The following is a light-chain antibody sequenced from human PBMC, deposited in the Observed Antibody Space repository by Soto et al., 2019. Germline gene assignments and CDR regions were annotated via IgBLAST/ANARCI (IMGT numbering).Light chain of an antibody. CDR1: QSISNW. J-gene: IGKJ4*01. CDR3: QQYNGYRLA. Sequence: DIQMTQSPSSLSASVGERVTFTCRASQSISNWLAWYQQKPGKAPKLLIYKASTLESGVPSRFSGSGSGTEFTLTISSLQADDFAIYYCQQYNGYRLAFGGGTKVEIK. V-gene: IGKV1-5*03. CDR2: KAS.